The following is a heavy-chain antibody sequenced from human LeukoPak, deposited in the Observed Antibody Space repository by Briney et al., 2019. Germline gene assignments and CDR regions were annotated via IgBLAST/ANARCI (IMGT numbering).Heavy chain of an antibody. V-gene: IGHV1-69*13. J-gene: IGHJ6*02. Sequence: ASVKVSCKASGGTFSSYATSWVRQAPGQGLEWMGGIIPIFGTANYAQKFQGRVTITADESTSTAYMELSSLRSEDTAVYYCARGSRKQWLGIYYYGMDVWGQGTTVTVSS. CDR1: GGTFSSYA. D-gene: IGHD6-19*01. CDR2: IIPIFGTA. CDR3: ARGSRKQWLGIYYYGMDV.